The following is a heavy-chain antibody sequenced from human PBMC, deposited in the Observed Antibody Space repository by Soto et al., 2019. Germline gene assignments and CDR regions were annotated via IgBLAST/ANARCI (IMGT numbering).Heavy chain of an antibody. CDR2: IYYSGST. V-gene: IGHV4-31*03. CDR1: GGSISSGGYY. Sequence: SETLSLTCTVSGGSISSGGYYWSWIRQHPGKGLEWIRYIYYSGSTYYNPSLKSRVTISVDTSKNQFSLKLSSVTAADTAVYYCARGGIAAAAPPDYWGQGTLVTVSS. D-gene: IGHD6-13*01. J-gene: IGHJ4*02. CDR3: ARGGIAAAAPPDY.